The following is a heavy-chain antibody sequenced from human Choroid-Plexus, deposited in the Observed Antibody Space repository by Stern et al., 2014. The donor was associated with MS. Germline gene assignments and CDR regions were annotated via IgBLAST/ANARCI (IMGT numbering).Heavy chain of an antibody. CDR3: AKDRQWSTYFFDY. V-gene: IGHV3-30*18. D-gene: IGHD2-15*01. Sequence: QDQLVQSGGGVAQPGRPLILSCAASGFTFSNFGMHWVRQAPGKGLEWVAPISYDGSDKYYADPVKGRFTIFRDNSKNTLYMHMNSLRAEDTAVYYCAKDRQWSTYFFDYWGQGSLVTVSS. J-gene: IGHJ4*02. CDR2: ISYDGSDK. CDR1: GFTFSNFG.